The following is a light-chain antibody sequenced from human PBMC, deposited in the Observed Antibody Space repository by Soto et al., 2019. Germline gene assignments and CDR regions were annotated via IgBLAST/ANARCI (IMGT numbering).Light chain of an antibody. CDR2: DVS. V-gene: IGLV2-11*01. CDR3: CSYAGSYSYV. J-gene: IGLJ1*01. CDR1: NSDVGGYNY. Sequence: QSALTQPRSVSGSPGQSVTISCTGTNSDVGGYNYVSWYQQHPGEAPKFMIYDVSKRPSGVPDRFSGSKSGNTASLTISGLQAKDEADYYCCSYAGSYSYVFGTGTKLTVL.